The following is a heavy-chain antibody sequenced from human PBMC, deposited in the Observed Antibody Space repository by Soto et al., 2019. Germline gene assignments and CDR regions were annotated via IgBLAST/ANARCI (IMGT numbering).Heavy chain of an antibody. CDR2: IIPMVGST. CDR1: GGTLNNYV. Sequence: GASVKVSCKASGGTLNNYVISWVRQAPGQGLEWMGYIIPMVGSTKFAQRFQGRLTITADGSASTAYMELSSLTSEDTAVYYCAKEGFSASYHDSCGQGPLVTVSS. V-gene: IGHV1-69*13. CDR3: AKEGFSASYHDS. D-gene: IGHD1-26*01. J-gene: IGHJ5*01.